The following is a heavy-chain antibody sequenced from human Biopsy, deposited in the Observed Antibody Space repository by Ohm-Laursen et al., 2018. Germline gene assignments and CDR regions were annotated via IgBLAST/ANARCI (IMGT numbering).Heavy chain of an antibody. V-gene: IGHV1-24*01. CDR3: AADINVWNVNY. CDR1: GDTLTELS. D-gene: IGHD1-1*01. J-gene: IGHJ4*02. Sequence: SVNVSCKVSGDTLTELSMHWGRQAPGKGLEWMGGFAPENGKTVYAQNFQARVSMTENTSTDTAYMELRSLRSEDTAVYYCAADINVWNVNYWGQGTQVTVSS. CDR2: FAPENGKT.